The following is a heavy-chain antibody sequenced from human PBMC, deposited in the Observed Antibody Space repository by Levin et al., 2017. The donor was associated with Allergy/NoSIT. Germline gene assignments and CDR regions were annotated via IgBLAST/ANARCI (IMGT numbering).Heavy chain of an antibody. CDR2: ISGSGGST. Sequence: GGSLRLSCAASGFTFSSYAMSWVRQAPGKGLEWVSAISGSGGSTYYADSVKGRFTISRDNSKNTLYLQMNSLRAEDTAVYYCAKDLSYCSGGSCYDWGQGTLVTVSS. J-gene: IGHJ4*02. CDR1: GFTFSSYA. V-gene: IGHV3-23*01. CDR3: AKDLSYCSGGSCYD. D-gene: IGHD2-15*01.